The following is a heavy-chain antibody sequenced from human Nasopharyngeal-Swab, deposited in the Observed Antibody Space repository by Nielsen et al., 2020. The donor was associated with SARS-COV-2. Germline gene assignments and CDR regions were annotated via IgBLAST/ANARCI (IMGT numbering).Heavy chain of an antibody. CDR2: IYYSGST. CDR1: GGSISSGGYY. Sequence: LSCTVSGGSISSGGYYWSWIRQHPGKGLEWIGYIYYSGSTYYNPSLKSRVTISVDTSKNQFSLKLSSVTAADTAVYYCARGNWNDVGVYWGQGTLVTVSS. CDR3: ARGNWNDVGVY. D-gene: IGHD1-1*01. V-gene: IGHV4-31*03. J-gene: IGHJ4*02.